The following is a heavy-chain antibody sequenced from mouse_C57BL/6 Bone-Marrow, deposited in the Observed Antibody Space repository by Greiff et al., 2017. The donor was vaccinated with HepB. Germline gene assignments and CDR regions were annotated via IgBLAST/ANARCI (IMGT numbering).Heavy chain of an antibody. V-gene: IGHV2-9-1*01. CDR2: IWTGGGT. D-gene: IGHD1-1*01. CDR1: GFSLTSYA. J-gene: IGHJ1*03. CDR3: ARNFPPIFYGSSHWYFDV. Sequence: QVQLQQSGPGLVAPSQSLSITCTVSGFSLTSYAISWVRQPPGKGLEWLGVIWTGGGTNYNSALKSRLSISKDNSKSQVFLKMNSLQTDDTARYYCARNFPPIFYGSSHWYFDVWGTGTTVTVSS.